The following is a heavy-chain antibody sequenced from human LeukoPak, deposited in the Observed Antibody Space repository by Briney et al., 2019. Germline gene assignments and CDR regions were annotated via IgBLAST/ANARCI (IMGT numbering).Heavy chain of an antibody. CDR1: GFTFSSYA. V-gene: IGHV3-30*04. J-gene: IGHJ3*02. D-gene: IGHD1-7*01. CDR2: ISYDGSNK. Sequence: QPGGSLRLSCAASGFTFSSYAMHWVRQAPGKGLEWVAVISYDGSNKYYADSVKGRFTISRDNSKNTLYLQMNSLRAEDTAVYYCARDGTTQEAAFDIWGQGTMVTVSS. CDR3: ARDGTTQEAAFDI.